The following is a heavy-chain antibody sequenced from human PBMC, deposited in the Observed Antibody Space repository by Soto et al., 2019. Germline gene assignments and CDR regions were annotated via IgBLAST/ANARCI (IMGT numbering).Heavy chain of an antibody. D-gene: IGHD6-6*01. V-gene: IGHV3-7*01. CDR2: IKQDGSEK. Sequence: GGSLRLSCAASGFTFSSYWMSWVRQAPGKGLEWVANIKQDGSEKYYVDSVKGRFTISRDNAKNSLYLQMNSLRAEDTAVYYCARSIAARLNWFVYWGQGTLVTVSS. CDR3: ARSIAARLNWFVY. CDR1: GFTFSSYW. J-gene: IGHJ5*01.